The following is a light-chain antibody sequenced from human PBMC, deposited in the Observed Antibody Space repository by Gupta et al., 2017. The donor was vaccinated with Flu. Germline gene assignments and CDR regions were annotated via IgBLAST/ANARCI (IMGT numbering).Light chain of an antibody. J-gene: IGLJ1*01. V-gene: IGLV2-23*02. CDR2: EVA. CDR1: STDLASYNL. Sequence: GQSITISCSGTSTDLASYNLVSWYQQHPGKAPRLIIYEVAKRPSGVSNRFSGSKSGDTASLTISGLQDDDEGDYYCCSYAGGYVFGIGTRVTGL. CDR3: CSYAGGYV.